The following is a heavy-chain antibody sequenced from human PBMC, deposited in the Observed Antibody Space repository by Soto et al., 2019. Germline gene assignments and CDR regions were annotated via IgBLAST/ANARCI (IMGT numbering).Heavy chain of an antibody. CDR1: GFTFSSYA. V-gene: IGHV3-23*01. J-gene: IGHJ4*02. Sequence: EVQLLESGGGLVQPGGSLRLSCAASGFTFSSYAMRWVRQAPVKGLEWVSAISGSGDSTYYADSVKGRFTISRDNCKNPLYLQMNSLRAEDTAVYYCARRGSGSYYDYWGQGTLVTVSS. CDR2: ISGSGDST. CDR3: ARRGSGSYYDY. D-gene: IGHD1-26*01.